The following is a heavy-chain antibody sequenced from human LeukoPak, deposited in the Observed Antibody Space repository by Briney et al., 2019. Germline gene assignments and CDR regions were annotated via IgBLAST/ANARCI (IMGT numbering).Heavy chain of an antibody. J-gene: IGHJ4*02. CDR2: ISPTGSTT. D-gene: IGHD6-6*01. V-gene: IGHV3-74*01. Sequence: GGSLRLSCTASGFSFSGHWMHRARQLPGKGLVWVSRISPTGSTTSYADSVKGRFTVSRDNAKNTLYLRVNNLRAEDTAVYYCARGPNSNWSGLDFWGQGTLLTVSS. CDR3: ARGPNSNWSGLDF. CDR1: GFSFSGHW.